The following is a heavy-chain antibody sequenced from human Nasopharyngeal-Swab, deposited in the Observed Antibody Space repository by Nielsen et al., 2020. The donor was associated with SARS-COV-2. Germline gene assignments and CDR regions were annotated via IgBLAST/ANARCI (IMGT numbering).Heavy chain of an antibody. J-gene: IGHJ3*01. CDR3: ARTFNLRGIAEAGNVGDL. D-gene: IGHD6-19*01. V-gene: IGHV3-33*01. CDR1: GFVFSNHG. Sequence: GGSLRLSCVSSGFVFSNHGMHWVRQAPGKGLECVALIWYYGSNKNYADSVKGRFTISRDDSKNSGYLQMNSLRAEDTAVYYCARTFNLRGIAEAGNVGDLWGLGTMVIVSS. CDR2: IWYYGSNK.